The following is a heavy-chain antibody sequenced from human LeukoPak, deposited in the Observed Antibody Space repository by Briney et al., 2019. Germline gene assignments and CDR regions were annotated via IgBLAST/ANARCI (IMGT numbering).Heavy chain of an antibody. D-gene: IGHD3-22*01. CDR1: GGSISSYY. V-gene: IGHV4-59*01. J-gene: IGHJ4*02. Sequence: SETLSLTCTVSGGSISSYYWSWIRQPPGKGLEWIGYVYYSGSTNSNPSLKSRVTMSVDTSKNQFPLKLGSVTAADTAVYYCARSDYYYDSCGLDWGQGTLVTVSS. CDR3: ARSDYYYDSCGLD. CDR2: VYYSGST.